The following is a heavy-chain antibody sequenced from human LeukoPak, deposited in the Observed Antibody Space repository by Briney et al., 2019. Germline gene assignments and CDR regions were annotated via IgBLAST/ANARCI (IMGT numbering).Heavy chain of an antibody. Sequence: GGSLRLSCAASGFTFSSYSMNWVRQAPGKGLEWVSSIGSDSTYIYYTDSVKGRFTISRDNAKNSLYLQVNSLRAEDTAVYYCATGDGYWGQGTLVTVSS. CDR2: IGSDSTYI. CDR1: GFTFSSYS. D-gene: IGHD7-27*01. V-gene: IGHV3-21*01. CDR3: ATGDGY. J-gene: IGHJ4*02.